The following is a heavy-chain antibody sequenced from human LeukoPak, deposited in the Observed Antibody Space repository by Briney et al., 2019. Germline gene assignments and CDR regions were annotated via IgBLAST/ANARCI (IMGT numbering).Heavy chain of an antibody. D-gene: IGHD3-16*01. CDR2: MNQDGSER. Sequence: GGSLRLSCTASGFTFSNFWMSWVRQAPGKGLEWVANMNQDGSERYYVDSVKGRLTISRDNAKNSLYLQMNSLRVDDTAVYYCARVRYRLAETYIDYWGQGTLVTVSS. V-gene: IGHV3-7*03. J-gene: IGHJ4*02. CDR1: GFTFSNFW. CDR3: ARVRYRLAETYIDY.